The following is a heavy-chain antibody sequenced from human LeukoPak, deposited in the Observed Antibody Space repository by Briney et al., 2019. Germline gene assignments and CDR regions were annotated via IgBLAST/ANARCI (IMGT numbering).Heavy chain of an antibody. V-gene: IGHV4-59*11. CDR2: MYDSGRT. CDR1: GDSITGRY. D-gene: IGHD3-22*01. CDR3: ARADPMIVEGNDSFDL. J-gene: IGHJ3*01. Sequence: SETLSLTCSVSGDSITGRYWSWIRQPPGKSLEWIGYMYDSGRTIYNPSLESRVTISVDTSKNQFSLKLTSVTAADTAVYYRARADPMIVEGNDSFDLWGQGTLVSVS.